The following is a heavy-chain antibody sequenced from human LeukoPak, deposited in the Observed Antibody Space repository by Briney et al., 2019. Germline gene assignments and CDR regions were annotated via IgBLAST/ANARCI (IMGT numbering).Heavy chain of an antibody. CDR1: GFTFSSYA. Sequence: GGSLRLSCAASGFTFSSYAMHWVRQAPGKGLEWVAVISYDGSNKYYADSVKGRFTISRDNSKSTLYLQMNSLRAEDTAVYYCARLIAVAGRFDYWGQGTLVTVSS. V-gene: IGHV3-30-3*01. J-gene: IGHJ4*02. D-gene: IGHD6-19*01. CDR2: ISYDGSNK. CDR3: ARLIAVAGRFDY.